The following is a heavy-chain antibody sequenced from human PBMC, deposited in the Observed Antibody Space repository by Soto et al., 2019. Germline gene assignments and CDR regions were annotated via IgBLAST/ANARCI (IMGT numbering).Heavy chain of an antibody. V-gene: IGHV1-69*08. D-gene: IGHD2-21*02. J-gene: IGHJ6*02. Sequence: QVQLVQSGAEVKKPESSVRVSCRSSGDTFSSYIVNWLRLAPGRGLEWMGRVIPVLTTTDYAQNFRGRVTISADRATNTGYLDMSSLRSDDTAVYYCARRRYCGYDCYHKHYYGMDVWGQGYLVTV. CDR2: VIPVLTTT. CDR3: ARRRYCGYDCYHKHYYGMDV. CDR1: GDTFSSYI.